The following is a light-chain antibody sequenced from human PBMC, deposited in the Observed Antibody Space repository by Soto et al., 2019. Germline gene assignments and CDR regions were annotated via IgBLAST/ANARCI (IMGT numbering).Light chain of an antibody. CDR3: QQRSIRPLT. V-gene: IGKV3D-20*02. J-gene: IGKJ5*01. CDR1: QSVSSNY. Sequence: EIVLTQSPATLSLSPGDRATLSCSASQSVSSNYLAWYRQKPGQAPRXLIYDASKRVTGIPARFSGSGSGTDFTLTISSLEPEDFAVYYCQQRSIRPLTLGQGTRLEI. CDR2: DAS.